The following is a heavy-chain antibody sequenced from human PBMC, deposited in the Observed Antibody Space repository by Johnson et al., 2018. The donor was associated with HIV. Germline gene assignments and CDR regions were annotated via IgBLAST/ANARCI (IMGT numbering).Heavy chain of an antibody. CDR3: TTLLRLLEWSIPDAFDI. Sequence: VQLVESGGGLVKPGGSLRLSCAASGFTFSNAWMSWVRQTPGKGLEWVGRIKSNTDGGTTDYAAPVKGRFTISRDDSKHTLYLQMNSLKTEDTAVYYCTTLLRLLEWSIPDAFDIWGQGTMVTVSS. J-gene: IGHJ3*02. V-gene: IGHV3-15*01. CDR1: GFTFSNAW. D-gene: IGHD3-3*01. CDR2: IKSNTDGGTT.